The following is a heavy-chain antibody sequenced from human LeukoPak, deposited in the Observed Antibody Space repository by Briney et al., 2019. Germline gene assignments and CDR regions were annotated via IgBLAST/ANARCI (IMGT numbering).Heavy chain of an antibody. J-gene: IGHJ6*02. CDR1: GGTFSSYA. CDR3: ARDPMSYCSSTSCYREDYYYGMDV. V-gene: IGHV1-69*04. D-gene: IGHD2-2*02. CDR2: IIPTLGIA. Sequence: EASVKVSCKASGGTFSSYAISWVRQAPGQGLEWMGRIIPTLGIANYAQKFQGRVTITADKSTSTAYMELSSLRSKDTAVYYCARDPMSYCSSTSCYREDYYYGMDVWGQGTTVTVSS.